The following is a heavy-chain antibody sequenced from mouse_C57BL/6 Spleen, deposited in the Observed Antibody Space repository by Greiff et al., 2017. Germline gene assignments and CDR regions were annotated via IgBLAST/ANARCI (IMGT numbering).Heavy chain of an antibody. Sequence: EVKLMESGGDLVKPGGSLKLSCAASGFTFSSYGMSWVRQTPDKRLEWVATISSGGSYTYYPDSVKGRFTISRDNAKNTLYLQMSSLKSEDTAMYDCARHGTTVVGENYFDYWGQGTTLTVSS. J-gene: IGHJ2*01. V-gene: IGHV5-6*01. CDR2: ISSGGSYT. CDR1: GFTFSSYG. CDR3: ARHGTTVVGENYFDY. D-gene: IGHD1-1*01.